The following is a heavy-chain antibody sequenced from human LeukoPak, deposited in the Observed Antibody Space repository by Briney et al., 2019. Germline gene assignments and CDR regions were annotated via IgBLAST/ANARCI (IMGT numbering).Heavy chain of an antibody. V-gene: IGHV4-39*01. CDR1: AGSISSSSYY. Sequence: PETRSLTCTVSAGSISSSSYYWGWIRQPPGKGLEWIGSIYYSGSTYYDPSLKSRVTISVDTSKNQFSLKLSSVTAADTAVYYCASYYDSSGYHPLFDYWGQGTLVTVSS. D-gene: IGHD3-22*01. CDR3: ASYYDSSGYHPLFDY. CDR2: IYYSGST. J-gene: IGHJ4*02.